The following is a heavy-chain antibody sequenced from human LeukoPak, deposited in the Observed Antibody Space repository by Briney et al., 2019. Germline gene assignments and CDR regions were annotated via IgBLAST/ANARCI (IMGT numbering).Heavy chain of an antibody. CDR3: ARGGYDFWSGYLRGNYYYYYMDV. D-gene: IGHD3-3*01. Sequence: SETLSLTCAVYGGSFSGYYWSWIRHPPGKGLEWIGEINHSGSTNYNPSLKSRVTISVDTSKNQFSLKLSSVTAADTAVYYCARGGYDFWSGYLRGNYYYYYMDVWGKGTTVTVSS. V-gene: IGHV4-34*01. CDR2: INHSGST. J-gene: IGHJ6*03. CDR1: GGSFSGYY.